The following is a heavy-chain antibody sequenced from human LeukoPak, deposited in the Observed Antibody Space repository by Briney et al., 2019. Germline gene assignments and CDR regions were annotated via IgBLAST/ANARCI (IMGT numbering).Heavy chain of an antibody. V-gene: IGHV4-34*01. Sequence: PSETLSLTCAVYGGSFSGYYWNWIRQPPGKGLEWIGDINHSGSTNYNPSLKSRVTISIDTSKNQFSLKLSSVTAADTAVYYCARGDRPREIPPLIRKKNAFDIWGQGTMVTVSS. J-gene: IGHJ3*02. CDR1: GGSFSGYY. CDR3: ARGDRPREIPPLIRKKNAFDI. CDR2: INHSGST. D-gene: IGHD2-8*01.